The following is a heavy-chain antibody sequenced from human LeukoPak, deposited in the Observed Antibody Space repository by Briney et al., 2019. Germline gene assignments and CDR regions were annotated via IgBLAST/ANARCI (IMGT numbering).Heavy chain of an antibody. Sequence: ASVTVSCKASGYTFTSYDINWVRQAAGQGLEWMGWMNPNSGNTGYAQKFQGRVTMTRNTSISTAYMELSSLRSEDTAVYYCARGSRLVRGVTSRRNYYFDYWGQGTLVTVSS. CDR3: ARGSRLVRGVTSRRNYYFDY. CDR2: MNPNSGNT. J-gene: IGHJ4*02. D-gene: IGHD3-10*01. CDR1: GYTFTSYD. V-gene: IGHV1-8*01.